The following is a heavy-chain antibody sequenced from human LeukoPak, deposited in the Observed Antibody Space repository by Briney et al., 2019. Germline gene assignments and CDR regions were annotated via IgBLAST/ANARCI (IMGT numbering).Heavy chain of an antibody. CDR3: ARAAHYGPYDY. CDR1: GGSFSSYY. V-gene: IGHV4-59*01. CDR2: MYYSGTT. J-gene: IGHJ4*02. Sequence: SETLSLTCTVSGGSFSSYYWSWIRQPPGKELEWIWYMYYSGTTNYNPSLNSRVTISVDTSKNQFSLKLSSVTAADTAVYYCARAAHYGPYDYWGQGTLVTVSS. D-gene: IGHD4-17*01.